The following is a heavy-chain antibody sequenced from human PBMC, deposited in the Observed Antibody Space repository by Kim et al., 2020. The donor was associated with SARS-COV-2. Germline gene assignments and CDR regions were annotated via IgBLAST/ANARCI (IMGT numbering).Heavy chain of an antibody. Sequence: GGSTNYADAVKGRFTLSRDNPKNTLYLQMNSLRAEDTAVYYCARDLRDWGWGQGTLVTVSS. V-gene: IGHV3-66*01. J-gene: IGHJ4*02. CDR2: GGST. CDR3: ARDLRDWG. D-gene: IGHD7-27*01.